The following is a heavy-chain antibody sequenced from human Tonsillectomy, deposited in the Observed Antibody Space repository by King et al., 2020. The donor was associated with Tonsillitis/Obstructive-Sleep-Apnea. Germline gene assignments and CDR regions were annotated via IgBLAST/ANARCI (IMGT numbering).Heavy chain of an antibody. J-gene: IGHJ6*03. CDR3: ARNVLYCSSTSCYYYYKDV. CDR1: GYTFTSYG. CDR2: ISDYNGNT. V-gene: IGHV1-18*01. D-gene: IGHD2-2*01. Sequence: QLVQSGAEVKKPGASVKVSCKASGYTFTSYGITWVRQAPGQGLEWMGWISDYNGNTNYAQKLQGRVTMTTDTSTSTVYMELRSLRSDDTAVYYCARNVLYCSSTSCYYYYKDVWGKGTTVTVSS.